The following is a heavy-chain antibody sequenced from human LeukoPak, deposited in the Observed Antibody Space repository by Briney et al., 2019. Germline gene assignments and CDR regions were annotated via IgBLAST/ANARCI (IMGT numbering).Heavy chain of an antibody. V-gene: IGHV3-30-3*01. J-gene: IGHJ4*02. D-gene: IGHD5-24*01. CDR1: GFTFSSYA. CDR3: ARGADGYTTYYFDY. Sequence: GGSLRLSCAASGFTFSSYAMHWVRQAPGKGLEWVAVISYDGSNKYYADSVKGRFTISRDNSKNTLYLQMNSLRAEDTAVYYCARGADGYTTYYFDYWGQGTLVTVSS. CDR2: ISYDGSNK.